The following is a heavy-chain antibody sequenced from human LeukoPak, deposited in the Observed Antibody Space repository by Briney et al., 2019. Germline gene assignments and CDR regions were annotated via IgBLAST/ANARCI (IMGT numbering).Heavy chain of an antibody. CDR3: ARSEFWSGYTYYEY. CDR2: IRPSGDNT. D-gene: IGHD3-3*01. Sequence: GGSLRLSCAASGFTFSSYDMTWVRQAPGRGLEWVSSIRPSGDNTYYGDSVKGRFTISRDNAKNSLYLQMNSLRAEDTAVYYCARSEFWSGYTYYEYWGQGTLVTVSS. CDR1: GFTFSSYD. J-gene: IGHJ4*02. V-gene: IGHV3-21*01.